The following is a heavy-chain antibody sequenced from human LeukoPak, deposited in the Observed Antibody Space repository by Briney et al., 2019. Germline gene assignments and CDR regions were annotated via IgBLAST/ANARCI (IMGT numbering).Heavy chain of an antibody. CDR3: ARDSVDGSGTYYSDSPDY. V-gene: IGHV1-18*01. CDR1: GYTCSSYG. CDR2: ISAYNGNT. J-gene: IGHJ4*02. Sequence: GASVKVSCKASGYTCSSYGISWVRQAPGQGLEWMGWISAYNGNTDYAQNLRGRVTMTTDTSTRTAYMELRSLRSDDTAVYYCARDSVDGSGTYYSDSPDYWGQGTLVTVSS. D-gene: IGHD3-10*01.